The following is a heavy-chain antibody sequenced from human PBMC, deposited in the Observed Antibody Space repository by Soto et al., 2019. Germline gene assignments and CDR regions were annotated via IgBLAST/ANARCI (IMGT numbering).Heavy chain of an antibody. J-gene: IGHJ5*02. CDR2: IYTSGST. V-gene: IGHV4-4*07. CDR3: ARLESVPRIRSYCSGGSCYSDPEYNWFDP. D-gene: IGHD2-15*01. Sequence: SDTLSLTCTVSGGSISSYYWSWIRQPAGKGLEWIGRIYTSGSTNYSPSLKSRVTMSVDTSKNQFSLKLSSVTAADTAVYYCARLESVPRIRSYCSGGSCYSDPEYNWFDPWGQGTLVTVPS. CDR1: GGSISSYY.